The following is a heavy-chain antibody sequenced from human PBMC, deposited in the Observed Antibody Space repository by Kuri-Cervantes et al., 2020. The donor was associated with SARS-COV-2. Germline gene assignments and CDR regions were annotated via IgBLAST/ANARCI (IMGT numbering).Heavy chain of an antibody. J-gene: IGHJ3*02. V-gene: IGHV3-72*01. CDR1: GFTFSVHY. D-gene: IGHD4-23*01. Sequence: RGSLTLSWAVSGFTFSVHYLDWVRQAPGKGLEWVGRTRNNDNSYTTEYAASVKGRFTISRDDSKNSLYLQMSSLKTEDTAVYYCARGGKGQSMGAFDIWGQGTMVTVSS. CDR3: ARGGKGQSMGAFDI. CDR2: TRNNDNSYTT.